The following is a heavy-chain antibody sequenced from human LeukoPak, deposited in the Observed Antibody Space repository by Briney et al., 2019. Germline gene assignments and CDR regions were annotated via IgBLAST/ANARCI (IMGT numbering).Heavy chain of an antibody. V-gene: IGHV4-59*01. D-gene: IGHD2-15*01. Sequence: SETLSLTCTVSGGSISSYYWSWIRQPPGKGLEWIGYIYYSGSTNYNPSLKSRVTISVDTSKNQSSLKLSSVTAADTAVYYCARAGAGYCSGGSCDDAFDIWGQGTMVTVSS. J-gene: IGHJ3*02. CDR3: ARAGAGYCSGGSCDDAFDI. CDR2: IYYSGST. CDR1: GGSISSYY.